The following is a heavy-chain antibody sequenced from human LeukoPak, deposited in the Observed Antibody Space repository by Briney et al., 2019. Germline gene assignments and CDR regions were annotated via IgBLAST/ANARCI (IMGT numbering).Heavy chain of an antibody. CDR1: GGSFSGYY. J-gene: IGHJ4*02. CDR3: ARGVGYSSSWYDDY. CDR2: INHSGSP. V-gene: IGHV4-34*01. D-gene: IGHD6-13*01. Sequence: SETLSLTCAVYGGSFSGYYWSWIRQPPGKGLEWIGEINHSGSPNYNPSLKSRVTISVDTSKNQFSLKLSSVTAADTAVYYCARGVGYSSSWYDDYWGQGTLVTVSS.